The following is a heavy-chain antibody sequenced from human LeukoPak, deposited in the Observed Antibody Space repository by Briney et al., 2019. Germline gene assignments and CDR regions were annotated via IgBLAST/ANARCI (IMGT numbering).Heavy chain of an antibody. V-gene: IGHV4-59*12. CDR2: IYYSGST. D-gene: IGHD2-15*01. CDR3: AREGGYCSGGSCIYFDY. J-gene: IGHJ4*02. CDR1: GGSISSYY. Sequence: SETLSLTCTVSGGSISSYYWSWIRQPPGKGLEWIGYIYYSGSTNYNPSLKSRVTISVDTSKNQFSLKLSSVTAADTAVYYCAREGGYCSGGSCIYFDYWGQGTLVTVSS.